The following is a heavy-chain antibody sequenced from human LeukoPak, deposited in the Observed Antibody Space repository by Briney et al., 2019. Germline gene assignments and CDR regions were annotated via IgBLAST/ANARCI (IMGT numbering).Heavy chain of an antibody. Sequence: GGSLRLSCAASGFTFSGYVISWVRQAPGKGLEWVSAISGSGGSTYYADSVRGRFTISRDNSKNTLYLQMNSLRAEDTAVYYCAKDSYCSSTSCHSPGFDYWGQGTLVTVSS. D-gene: IGHD2-2*01. CDR3: AKDSYCSSTSCHSPGFDY. V-gene: IGHV3-23*01. J-gene: IGHJ4*02. CDR1: GFTFSGYV. CDR2: ISGSGGST.